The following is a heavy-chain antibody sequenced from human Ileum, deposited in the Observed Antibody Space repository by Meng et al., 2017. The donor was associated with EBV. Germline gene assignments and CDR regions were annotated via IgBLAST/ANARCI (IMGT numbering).Heavy chain of an antibody. Sequence: QGQLPESGPGLVKPSETLSLTCAVSGGSISRSDWWSWVRQPPGKGLEWIGETSHSGSTNYSPSLKSRATISLDKSKNQLSLKLNSVTAADTAVYYCASSDYYRSDYWGQGTLVTVSS. CDR2: TSHSGST. D-gene: IGHD3-22*01. J-gene: IGHJ4*02. CDR3: ASSDYYRSDY. CDR1: GGSISRSDW. V-gene: IGHV4-4*02.